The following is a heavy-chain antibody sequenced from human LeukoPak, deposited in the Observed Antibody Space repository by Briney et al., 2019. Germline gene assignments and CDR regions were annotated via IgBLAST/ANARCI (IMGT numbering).Heavy chain of an antibody. V-gene: IGHV3-7*01. CDR1: GFTFSSYG. Sequence: PGGSLRLSCAASGFTFSSYGMSWVRQAPGKGLEWVANIKQDGSEKYYADSVKGRFTISRDNAKNSLYLQMNSLRAEDTAVYYCAREMLAAVAAQSWGQGTLVTVSS. CDR2: IKQDGSEK. J-gene: IGHJ5*02. CDR3: AREMLAAVAAQS. D-gene: IGHD6-19*01.